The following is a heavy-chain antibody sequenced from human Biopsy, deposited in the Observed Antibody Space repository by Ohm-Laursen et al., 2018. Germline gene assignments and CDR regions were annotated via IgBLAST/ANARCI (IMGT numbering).Heavy chain of an antibody. V-gene: IGHV4-59*01. CDR1: GGSISNYF. D-gene: IGHD1-26*01. CDR3: ALGGGSYVNFDY. Sequence: QTLSLTCAVSGGSISNYFWTWIRQPPGKGLEWIGYFRFEDRTSYNSSLKSRVTISADTSKNQFSLRLSSVTAADTAVYYRALGGGSYVNFDYWGQGTLVTVSS. J-gene: IGHJ4*02. CDR2: FRFEDRT.